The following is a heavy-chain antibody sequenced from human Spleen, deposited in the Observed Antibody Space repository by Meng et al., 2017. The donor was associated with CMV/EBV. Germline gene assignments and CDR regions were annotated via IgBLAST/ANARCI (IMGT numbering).Heavy chain of an antibody. D-gene: IGHD6-6*01. V-gene: IGHV1-2*02. CDR2: INPNSGGT. CDR1: GYTFTGYY. J-gene: IGHJ5*02. Sequence: ASVQVSCKASGYTFTGYYMHWVRQAPGQGLEWMGWINPNSGGTNYARKFQGRVTMTTDTSTSTAYMELRSLRSDDTAVYYCARSEQFVEESWFDPWGQGTLVIVSS. CDR3: ARSEQFVEESWFDP.